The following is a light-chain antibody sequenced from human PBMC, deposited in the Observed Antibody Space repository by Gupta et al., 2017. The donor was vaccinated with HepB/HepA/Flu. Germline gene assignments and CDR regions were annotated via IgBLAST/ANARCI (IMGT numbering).Light chain of an antibody. CDR2: YVI. V-gene: IGLV2-14*01. CDR3: SSYTSSSTLDVV. CDR1: SSDAGGYNY. Sequence: QSALTQPAPVSGSPGQSITISCTGTSSDAGGYNYVSWYQQHPGKAPKILIYYVINRPSGVSNRFSGSKSGNTASLTISGLQAEDEADYYCSSYTSSSTLDVVFGGGTKLTVL. J-gene: IGLJ2*01.